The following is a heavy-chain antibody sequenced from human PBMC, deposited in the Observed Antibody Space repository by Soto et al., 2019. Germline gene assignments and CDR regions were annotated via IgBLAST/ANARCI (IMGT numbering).Heavy chain of an antibody. CDR2: VSYAGNNK. CDR3: TKGIAARRYYYYGMDV. CDR1: GFTFSSYD. Sequence: QVQLVESGGGVVQPGRSLRLSCAASGFTFSSYDMHWVRQAPGKGLEWVASVSYAGNNKYYADSVKGRFTISRDTSKNTLYLQMNSLRAEDTAVYYCTKGIAARRYYYYGMDVWGQGTTVTVSS. J-gene: IGHJ6*02. V-gene: IGHV3-30*18. D-gene: IGHD6-6*01.